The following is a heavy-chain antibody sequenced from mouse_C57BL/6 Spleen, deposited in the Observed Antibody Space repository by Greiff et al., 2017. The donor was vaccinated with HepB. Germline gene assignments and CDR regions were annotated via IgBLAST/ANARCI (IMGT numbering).Heavy chain of an antibody. CDR1: GYAFSSSW. V-gene: IGHV1-82*01. J-gene: IGHJ1*03. D-gene: IGHD1-1*01. Sequence: VHLVESGPELVKPGASVKISCKASGYAFSSSWMNWVKQRPGKGLEWIGRIYPGDGDTNYNGKFKGKATLTADKSSSTAYMQLSSLTSEDSAVYFCAREGRSSRWYFDVWGTGTTVTVSS. CDR2: IYPGDGDT. CDR3: AREGRSSRWYFDV.